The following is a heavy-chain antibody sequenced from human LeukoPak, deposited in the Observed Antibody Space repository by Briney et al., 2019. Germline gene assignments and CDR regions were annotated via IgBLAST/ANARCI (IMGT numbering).Heavy chain of an antibody. CDR2: MFGGGDT. J-gene: IGHJ4*02. V-gene: IGHV3-66*01. CDR3: AGAGGNSH. CDR1: GFTLSDNH. Sequence: VGSLRLSCAASGFTLSDNHMTWVRQAPGKGLECVSVMFGGGDTHYADSVKGRFTISRDSSKNKVYLQMKSLRVDDTVVYYCAGAGGNSHLGQGTPVTVSS. D-gene: IGHD3-10*01.